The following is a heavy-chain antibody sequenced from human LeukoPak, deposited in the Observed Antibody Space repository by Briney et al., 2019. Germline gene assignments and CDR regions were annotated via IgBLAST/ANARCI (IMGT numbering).Heavy chain of an antibody. J-gene: IGHJ4*02. Sequence: ASVKVSCKASGYTFTGYYMHWVRQAPGQGLEWMGWINPNSGGTNYAQKFQGRVTMTRDTSISTAYMELSRLRSDDTAVYYCARHDSSGYSPLDYWGQGTLVTVSS. D-gene: IGHD3-22*01. CDR3: ARHDSSGYSPLDY. CDR1: GYTFTGYY. CDR2: INPNSGGT. V-gene: IGHV1-2*02.